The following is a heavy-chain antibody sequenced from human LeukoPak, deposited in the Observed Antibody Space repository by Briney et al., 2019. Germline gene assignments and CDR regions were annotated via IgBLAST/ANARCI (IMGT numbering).Heavy chain of an antibody. CDR3: AXDNGSGSHLLNWFDP. Sequence: GASVKVSCKASGYTFTGYYMHWVRQAPGQGLEWMGWINPNSGATNYAQKFQGRVTMTRDTSISTAYMELSRLRSDDTAVYDCAXDNGSGSHLLNWFDPWGQGTLVTVSS. J-gene: IGHJ5*02. CDR2: INPNSGAT. CDR1: GYTFTGYY. V-gene: IGHV1-2*02. D-gene: IGHD3-10*01.